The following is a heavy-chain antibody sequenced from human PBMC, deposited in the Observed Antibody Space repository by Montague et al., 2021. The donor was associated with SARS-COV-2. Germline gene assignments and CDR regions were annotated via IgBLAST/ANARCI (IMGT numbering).Heavy chain of an antibody. J-gene: IGHJ4*02. D-gene: IGHD3-22*01. CDR1: GFTFSSYA. CDR3: AKARGIRYDSSGYCSPLGY. CDR2: INSGGSST. Sequence: SLRLSCAASGFTFSSYAMSWVRQAPGKGLEWVSAINSGGSSTYYADSVKGRFTISRDNSKNTLYLQMNSLRAEDTAVYYCAKARGIRYDSSGYCSPLGYWGQGALVAVSP. V-gene: IGHV3-23*03.